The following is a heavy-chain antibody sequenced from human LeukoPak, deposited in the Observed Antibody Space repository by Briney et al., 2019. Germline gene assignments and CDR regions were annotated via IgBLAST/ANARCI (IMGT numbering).Heavy chain of an antibody. J-gene: IGHJ4*02. D-gene: IGHD4-23*01. CDR1: GFTFSTYA. Sequence: PSGGSLRLSCAASGFTFSTYAMSWVRQAPGGGLEWVSTISGTGGTTYYPDSVKGRFTISRDNSKNTLYLQMNSLRAEDTAVYYCAKVRGVVNLSYFDYWGQGTLGTVSS. CDR2: ISGTGGTT. CDR3: AKVRGVVNLSYFDY. V-gene: IGHV3-23*01.